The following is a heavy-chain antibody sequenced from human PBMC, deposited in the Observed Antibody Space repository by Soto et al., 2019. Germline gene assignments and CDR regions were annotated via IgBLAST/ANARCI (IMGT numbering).Heavy chain of an antibody. V-gene: IGHV3-49*03. D-gene: IGHD6-19*01. J-gene: IGHJ4*02. CDR1: GFTFGDYA. Sequence: GGSLRLSCTASGFTFGDYAMSWFRQAPGKGLEWVGFIRSKAYGGTTEYAASVKGRFTISRDDSKSIAYLQMNSLKTEDTAVYYCTRVRGYSSGWYIDYWGQGTLVTVSS. CDR2: IRSKAYGGTT. CDR3: TRVRGYSSGWYIDY.